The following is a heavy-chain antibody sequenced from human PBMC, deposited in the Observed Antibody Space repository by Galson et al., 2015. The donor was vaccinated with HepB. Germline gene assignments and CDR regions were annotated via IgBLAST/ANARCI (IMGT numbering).Heavy chain of an antibody. CDR2: IRSKADGGTT. CDR3: ATERTL. Sequence: SLRLSCAASGFTVNNAYMNWVRQAPGKGLEWVGRIRSKADGGTTDYGAPVKGRFTTSRDDSKNTLYLQMNSLKIEDTAVYFCATERTLWGQGTLVTVSS. J-gene: IGHJ4*02. CDR1: GFTVNNAY. V-gene: IGHV3-15*01.